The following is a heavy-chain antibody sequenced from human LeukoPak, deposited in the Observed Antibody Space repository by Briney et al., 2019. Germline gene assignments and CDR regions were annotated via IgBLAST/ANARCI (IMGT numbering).Heavy chain of an antibody. CDR2: IHYSRST. Sequence: SETLSLTCTVSGGSISNYYWRWIRQPPGKGLEWIGYIHYSRSTSYNPSLKRRVTISVDTSKNQFSLKLRFVTPADTAVYYCARDYYFDYWGQGTLVTVSS. CDR3: ARDYYFDY. V-gene: IGHV4-59*01. J-gene: IGHJ4*02. CDR1: GGSISNYY.